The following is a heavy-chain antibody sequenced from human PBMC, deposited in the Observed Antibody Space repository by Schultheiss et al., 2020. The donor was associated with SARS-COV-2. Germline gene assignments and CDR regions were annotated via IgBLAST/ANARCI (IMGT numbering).Heavy chain of an antibody. Sequence: GGSLRLSCAASGFTFINYWMTWVRQAPGKGLEWVANIKQDGSEKYYVDSVKGRFTISRDNAKNTLSLQMNSLRAEDTAMYYCAIARGSYDYVWGSYRYLDAFDIWGQGTMVTVSS. CDR2: IKQDGSEK. CDR1: GFTFINYW. J-gene: IGHJ3*02. V-gene: IGHV3-7*03. CDR3: AIARGSYDYVWGSYRYLDAFDI. D-gene: IGHD3-16*02.